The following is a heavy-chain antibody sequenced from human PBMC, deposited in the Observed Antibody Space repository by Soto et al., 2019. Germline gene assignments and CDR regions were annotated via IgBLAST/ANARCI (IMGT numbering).Heavy chain of an antibody. J-gene: IGHJ4*02. CDR2: IIPAVGTA. D-gene: IGHD4-17*01. Sequence: SVKVSCKASGGTFSSYAISWVRQAPGQGLEWMGSIIPAVGTADYAQKFQGRVTITADESARTAYMEVSSLTSEDTAVYYCARGPFYGDYFDYWGQGTLVTVSS. V-gene: IGHV1-69*11. CDR3: ARGPFYGDYFDY. CDR1: GGTFSSYA.